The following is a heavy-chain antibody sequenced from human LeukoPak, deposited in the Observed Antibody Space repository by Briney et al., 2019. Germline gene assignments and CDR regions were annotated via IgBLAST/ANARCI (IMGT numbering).Heavy chain of an antibody. J-gene: IGHJ5*02. CDR2: ISAYNGNT. Sequence: ASVKVSCKASGYTFTSYGISWVRQAPGQGLEWMGWISAYNGNTNYALKLQGRVTMTTDTSTSTAYMEPRSLRSDDTAVYYCARAVAGLVSRWFDPWGQGTLVTVSS. D-gene: IGHD6-19*01. V-gene: IGHV1-18*01. CDR3: ARAVAGLVSRWFDP. CDR1: GYTFTSYG.